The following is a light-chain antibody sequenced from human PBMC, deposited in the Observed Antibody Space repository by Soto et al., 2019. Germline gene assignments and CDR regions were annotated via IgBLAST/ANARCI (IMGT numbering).Light chain of an antibody. V-gene: IGKV1-9*01. CDR1: QGISGS. Sequence: DIQLTQSPSFLPASIGDSVTITCRASQGISGSLAWYQQKPGKAPILLISDASTLQSEVPSRFSGSGSGKEFTLTISSLQPEDFATYYCQQLNNFPPTFGGGSKVEVK. CDR3: QQLNNFPPT. J-gene: IGKJ4*01. CDR2: DAS.